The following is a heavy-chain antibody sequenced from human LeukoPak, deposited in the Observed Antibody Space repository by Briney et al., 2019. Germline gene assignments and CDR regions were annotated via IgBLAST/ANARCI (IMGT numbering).Heavy chain of an antibody. CDR1: GGSISSGDYY. J-gene: IGHJ6*03. CDR3: ARESSGTYYNPLGYMDV. D-gene: IGHD3-10*01. Sequence: SETLSLTCTVSGGSISSGDYYWSWIRQPPGKGLEWIAYMYYSGSTYYNPSLKSRVTMSADTSKNQFSLKLSSVTAADTAVYYCARESSGTYYNPLGYMDVWGKGTTVTVSS. CDR2: MYYSGST. V-gene: IGHV4-30-4*01.